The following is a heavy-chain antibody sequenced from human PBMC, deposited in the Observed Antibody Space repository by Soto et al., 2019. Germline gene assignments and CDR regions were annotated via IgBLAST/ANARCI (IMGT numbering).Heavy chain of an antibody. CDR2: IYYSGTT. CDR1: GYSISSSNW. Sequence: QVQLQESGPGLVKPSDTLSLTCAVSGYSISSSNWWGWIRQPPGKGLEWIGYIYYSGTTYYNPSLKSXDTASXXTSKNQCSLKLTSVTAVDTAVYCCARREIQGPIDYWGQGTLVTVSS. CDR3: ARREIQGPIDY. V-gene: IGHV4-28*01. D-gene: IGHD1-26*01. J-gene: IGHJ4*02.